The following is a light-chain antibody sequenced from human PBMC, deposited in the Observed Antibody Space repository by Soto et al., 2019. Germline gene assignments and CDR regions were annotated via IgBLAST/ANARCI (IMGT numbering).Light chain of an antibody. CDR2: NAS. Sequence: DIQMTQSPSTLSASVGDRVTITCRASRNIERWLAWYQQKPGKPPKLLILNASTLGSGVPSRFSGSGSGTEFTLTISGLQPDDFATYYCQHCDTSWPFGQGTKVEL. CDR1: RNIERW. J-gene: IGKJ1*01. CDR3: QHCDTSWP. V-gene: IGKV1-5*01.